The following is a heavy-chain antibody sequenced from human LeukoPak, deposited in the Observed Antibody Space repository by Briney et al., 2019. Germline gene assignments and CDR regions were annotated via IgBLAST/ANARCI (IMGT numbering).Heavy chain of an antibody. CDR2: IYYSGST. J-gene: IGHJ4*02. D-gene: IGHD5-18*01. Sequence: SETLSLTCTVSGGSISSYYWSWIRQPPGKGLEWIGYIYYSGSTNYNPSLKSRVTISVDTSKDQFSLKLSSVTAADTAVYYCAREGYSYGLDYWGQGTLVTVSS. CDR3: AREGYSYGLDY. CDR1: GGSISSYY. V-gene: IGHV4-59*01.